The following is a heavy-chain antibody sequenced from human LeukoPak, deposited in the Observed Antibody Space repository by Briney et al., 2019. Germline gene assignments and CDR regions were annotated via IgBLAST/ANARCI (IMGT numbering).Heavy chain of an antibody. CDR1: GFTFSDYY. D-gene: IGHD3-10*01. V-gene: IGHV3-11*01. Sequence: KAGGSLRLSCAASGFTFSDYYMSWIRQAPGKGLEWVSYISSSGSTIYYADSVKGRFTISRDNAKNSLYLQMNSLRAEDTAVYHCASPVYGSGSYSNGMDVWGQGTTVTVSS. J-gene: IGHJ6*02. CDR3: ASPVYGSGSYSNGMDV. CDR2: ISSSGSTI.